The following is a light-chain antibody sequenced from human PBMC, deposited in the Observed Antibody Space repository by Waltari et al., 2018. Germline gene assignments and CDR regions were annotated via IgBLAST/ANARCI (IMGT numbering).Light chain of an antibody. V-gene: IGKV3-11*01. CDR1: QSVRTY. CDR3: QLRSKWLRT. Sequence: EIVLTQSPATLSLSPGERATLSCRASQSVRTYLAWYQQKPGQAPRHLIYDAATRATAIPARFSGSGSGTDFTLTISSREPKDFAVYYCQLRSKWLRTFGQGTKVEV. CDR2: DAA. J-gene: IGKJ1*01.